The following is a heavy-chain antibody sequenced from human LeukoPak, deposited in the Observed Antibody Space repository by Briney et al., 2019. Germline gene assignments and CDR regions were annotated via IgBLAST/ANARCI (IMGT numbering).Heavy chain of an antibody. CDR1: GYSFTSYW. Sequence: GESLQISCQGSGYSFTSYWISWVRQLPGKGLEWMGRIDPSDSYTNYSPSFQGHVTISADKSISTAYLQWSSLKASDTAMYYCASSPGISAYCSSTSCRYGMDVWGQGTTVTVSS. J-gene: IGHJ6*02. D-gene: IGHD2-2*01. V-gene: IGHV5-10-1*01. CDR2: IDPSDSYT. CDR3: ASSPGISAYCSSTSCRYGMDV.